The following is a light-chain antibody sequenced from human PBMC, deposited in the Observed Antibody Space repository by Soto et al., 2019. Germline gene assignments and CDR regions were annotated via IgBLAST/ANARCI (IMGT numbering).Light chain of an antibody. V-gene: IGKV1-5*03. CDR2: KAI. CDR3: QRYNDFQYV. J-gene: IGKJ2*01. CDR1: QSISNW. Sequence: DIQMTQSPSTLSASVGDRVTITCRASQSISNWLAWYQQKPGKAPKLLIYKAINLQSGVPSRFSGSGSGTEFSLTISCLQPDDFATYYCQRYNDFQYVFGQGTKL.